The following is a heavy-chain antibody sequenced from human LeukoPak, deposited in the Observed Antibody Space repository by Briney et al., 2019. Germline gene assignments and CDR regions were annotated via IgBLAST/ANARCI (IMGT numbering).Heavy chain of an antibody. J-gene: IGHJ6*03. Sequence: PGGSLRLSCAASGFTFSSYAMSWVRQAPGKGLEWVSVISGGGGNTYYADSVKGRFTISRDNSKNTLYLQMNSLRAEDTAVYYCAKDRFWGIAASMDVWGKGTTVTVSS. V-gene: IGHV3-23*01. CDR1: GFTFSSYA. D-gene: IGHD6-13*01. CDR2: ISGGGGNT. CDR3: AKDRFWGIAASMDV.